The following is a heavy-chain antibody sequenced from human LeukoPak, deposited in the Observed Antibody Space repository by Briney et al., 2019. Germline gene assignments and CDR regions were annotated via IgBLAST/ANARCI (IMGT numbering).Heavy chain of an antibody. Sequence: ASVKVSCKASGGTFSSYAISWVRQAPGQGLEWMGGIIPIFGTANYAQKFQGRVTITADESTSTAYMELSSLRSEDTAVYYCARRIVGAPASYYYYYMDVWAKGPRSPSP. CDR2: IIPIFGTA. CDR3: ARRIVGAPASYYYYYMDV. V-gene: IGHV1-69*13. J-gene: IGHJ6*03. CDR1: GGTFSSYA. D-gene: IGHD1-26*01.